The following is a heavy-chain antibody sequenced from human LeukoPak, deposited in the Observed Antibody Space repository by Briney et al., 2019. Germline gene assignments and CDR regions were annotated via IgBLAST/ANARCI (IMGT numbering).Heavy chain of an antibody. J-gene: IGHJ4*02. CDR2: INWNGGSR. CDR1: GFTFSSYG. V-gene: IGHV3-20*04. D-gene: IGHD3-22*01. CDR3: AREGIDLYYDSSAYYFDN. Sequence: GGSLRLSCAASGFTFSSYGMSWVRQAPGKGLEWVSRINWNGGSRGYAESVKGRFTISRDNAKKSLYLQMNSLRAEDTALYYCAREGIDLYYDSSAYYFDNWGQGTLVTVSS.